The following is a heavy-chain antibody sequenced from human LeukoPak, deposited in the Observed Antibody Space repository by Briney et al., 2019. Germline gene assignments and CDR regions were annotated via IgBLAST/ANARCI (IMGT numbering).Heavy chain of an antibody. CDR2: INPNNGGT. V-gene: IGHV1-2*02. D-gene: IGHD3-9*01. CDR3: ARGGPLTPTGYYYIY. J-gene: IGHJ4*02. Sequence: ASVKVSCKASGHTLTGYYMHWVRQAPGQGLEWMGWINPNNGGTSYAEKFQGRVSMTRDTSISTAYMELGRLRFDDTAAYYCARGGPLTPTGYYYIYWGQGTLVTVSS. CDR1: GHTLTGYY.